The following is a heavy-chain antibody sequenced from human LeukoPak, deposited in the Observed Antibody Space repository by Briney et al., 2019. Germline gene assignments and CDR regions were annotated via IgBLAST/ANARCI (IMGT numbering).Heavy chain of an antibody. CDR1: GFTFSSYG. J-gene: IGHJ4*02. Sequence: GGSLRLSCAASGFTFSSYGMHWLRQAPGKGLEWVAFIRYDGSNKYYADSVKGGFTISRDNSKNTLYLQMNSLRAEDTAVYYCAKGVPGVVPAAILSYWGQGTLVTVSS. D-gene: IGHD2-2*02. V-gene: IGHV3-30*02. CDR2: IRYDGSNK. CDR3: AKGVPGVVPAAILSY.